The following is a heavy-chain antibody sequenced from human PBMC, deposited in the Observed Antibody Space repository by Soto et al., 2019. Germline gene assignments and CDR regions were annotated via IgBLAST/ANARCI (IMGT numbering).Heavy chain of an antibody. D-gene: IGHD3-16*01. CDR3: AKDGRLRELEDY. J-gene: IGHJ4*02. CDR2: IAHDGGFK. Sequence: QAQVVYSGGGVGQPGTSLRLSCAASGFILSNYGMHWVRQAPDKGLEWVAVIAHDGGFKDYADSVKGRFTISRDDSKNTVFLQMNSLSVEDTDVYYCAKDGRLRELEDYWGQGTMVTVSS. V-gene: IGHV3-30*19. CDR1: GFILSNYG.